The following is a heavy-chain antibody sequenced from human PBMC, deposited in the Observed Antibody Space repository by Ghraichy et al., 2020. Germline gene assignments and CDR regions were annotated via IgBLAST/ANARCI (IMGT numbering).Heavy chain of an antibody. CDR2: INAGNGNT. V-gene: IGHV1-3*01. J-gene: IGHJ6*02. Sequence: ASVKVSCKASGYIFTSYSMYWVRQAPGQRLEWMGWINAGNGNTEYSENFQGRVTITSDTSASTLYMDLTSLTSEDTATYYCAGSPAYWSGYRPYSYYGMDLWGQGTTVTVSS. D-gene: IGHD3-3*01. CDR3: AGSPAYWSGYRPYSYYGMDL. CDR1: GYIFTSYS.